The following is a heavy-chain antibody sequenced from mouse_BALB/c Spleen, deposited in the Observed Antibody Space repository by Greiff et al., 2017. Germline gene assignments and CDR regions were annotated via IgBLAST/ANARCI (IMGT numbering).Heavy chain of an antibody. CDR1: GYTFTSYW. V-gene: IGHV1-7*01. Sequence: VQLQQSGAELAKPGASVKMSCKASGYTFTSYWMHWVKQRPGQGLEWIGYINPSTGYTEYNQKFKDKATLTADKSSSTAYMQLSSLTSEDSAVYYCARDYYGSSGGDYYAMDYWGQGTSVTVSS. CDR3: ARDYYGSSGGDYYAMDY. CDR2: INPSTGYT. J-gene: IGHJ4*01. D-gene: IGHD1-1*01.